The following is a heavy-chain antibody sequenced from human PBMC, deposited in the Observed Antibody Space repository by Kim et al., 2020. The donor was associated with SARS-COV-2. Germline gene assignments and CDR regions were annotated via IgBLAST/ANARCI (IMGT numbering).Heavy chain of an antibody. Sequence: PSRKSRVTISIDTSKNQFSLKLNSVTAADTAVYYCTTQDYYDSSGYSAFDIWGQGTMITVSS. CDR3: TTQDYYDSSGYSAFDI. J-gene: IGHJ3*02. V-gene: IGHV4-39*01. D-gene: IGHD3-22*01.